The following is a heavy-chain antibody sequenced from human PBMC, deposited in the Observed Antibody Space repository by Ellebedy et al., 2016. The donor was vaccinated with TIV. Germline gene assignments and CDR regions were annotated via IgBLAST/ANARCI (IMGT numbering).Heavy chain of an antibody. V-gene: IGHV1-2*04. CDR1: GYTFTGYY. D-gene: IGHD2-21*02. Sequence: AASVKVSCKASGYTFTGYYIHWVRQAPGQGLEWMGWINPNSGGTNYAQNFQGWVTMTRDTSISTAYMELSRLRSDDTAVYYCAREGGAYCGGDCYSTWGKGTLVTVSS. CDR2: INPNSGGT. CDR3: AREGGAYCGGDCYST. J-gene: IGHJ5*02.